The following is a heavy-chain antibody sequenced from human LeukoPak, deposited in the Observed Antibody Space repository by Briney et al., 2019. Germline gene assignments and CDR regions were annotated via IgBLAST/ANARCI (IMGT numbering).Heavy chain of an antibody. Sequence: ASVKVSCKASGYTSTSYYMHWVRQAPGQGLEWMGIINPSGGSTSYAQKFQGRVTMTRDMSTSTVYMELSSLRSEDTAVYYCARGSSSSWYYYYYMDVWGKGITVTVSS. J-gene: IGHJ6*03. V-gene: IGHV1-46*01. CDR1: GYTSTSYY. CDR3: ARGSSSSWYYYYYMDV. CDR2: INPSGGST. D-gene: IGHD6-13*01.